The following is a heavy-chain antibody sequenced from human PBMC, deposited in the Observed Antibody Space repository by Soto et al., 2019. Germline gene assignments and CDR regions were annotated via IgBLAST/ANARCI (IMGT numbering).Heavy chain of an antibody. Sequence: QVHLQQWGAGLLKPSETLSLICAVSGGSFSGNYCTWIRQPPGKGLEWIGEFSDSGSTNYNPSLKSRVTISEDRSKSQFSLKLSSVTAADTAVYYCARGNFYSGMDVWGQGTTVTVSS. CDR2: FSDSGST. J-gene: IGHJ6*02. CDR1: GGSFSGNY. V-gene: IGHV4-34*01. CDR3: ARGNFYSGMDV.